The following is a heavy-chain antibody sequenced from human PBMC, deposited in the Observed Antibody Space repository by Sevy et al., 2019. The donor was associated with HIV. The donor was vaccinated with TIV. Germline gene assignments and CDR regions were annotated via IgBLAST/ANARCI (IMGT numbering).Heavy chain of an antibody. CDR1: GFTFSKYS. CDR3: AREGCTKPHDY. V-gene: IGHV3-23*01. CDR2: LSFGCGEI. Sequence: GGSLRLSWAASGFTFSKYSMSWVRQPPGKGLEWVSTLSFGCGEINYADSVKGRFTISRDNSKSSVYLQMNNLRPEDTAVYYCAREGCTKPHDYWGQGTLVTVSS. D-gene: IGHD2-8*01. J-gene: IGHJ4*02.